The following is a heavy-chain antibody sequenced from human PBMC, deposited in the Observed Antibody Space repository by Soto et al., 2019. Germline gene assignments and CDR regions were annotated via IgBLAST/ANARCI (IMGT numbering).Heavy chain of an antibody. V-gene: IGHV4-59*11. CDR1: SASTSTHN. CDR3: ARGLSGAAAGTARGGWFDP. J-gene: IGHJ5*02. Sequence: SETLSLTCTVSSASTSTHNWSWIRQTPGKGLEWIGYIYEGGSTGYNPSLESRVSISVDTSKNQFSLKLSSVTAADTAVYYCARGLSGAAAGTARGGWFDPWGQGTLVTVSS. CDR2: IYEGGST. D-gene: IGHD6-13*01.